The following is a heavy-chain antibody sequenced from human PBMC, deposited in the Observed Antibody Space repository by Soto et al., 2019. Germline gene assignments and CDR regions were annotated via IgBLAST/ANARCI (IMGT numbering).Heavy chain of an antibody. CDR2: IYPRDSYT. CDR3: ARSNGGLDYYYYGMDV. Sequence: GESLKISCQVSGDSFPSFWIGWVRQVPGKGLEWMGIIYPRDSYTNYSPSFQGHVTISADKSISTAYLQWSSLKASDTAMYYCARSNGGLDYYYYGMDVWGQGTTVTVSS. V-gene: IGHV5-10-1*01. D-gene: IGHD2-15*01. J-gene: IGHJ6*02. CDR1: GDSFPSFW.